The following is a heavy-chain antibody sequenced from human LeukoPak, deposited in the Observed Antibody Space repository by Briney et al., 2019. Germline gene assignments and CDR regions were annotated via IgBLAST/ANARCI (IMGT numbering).Heavy chain of an antibody. D-gene: IGHD2-2*01. Sequence: PGGSLRLSCAASGFTVSSNYMSWVRQVPGKGLECVSDIYSGGSTYYADSVKGRFTISRDNSKNTLYLQMNSLRAEDTAVYYCARDCSSTSCSRSDAFDIWGQGTMVTVSS. CDR1: GFTVSSNY. J-gene: IGHJ3*02. V-gene: IGHV3-66*01. CDR2: IYSGGST. CDR3: ARDCSSTSCSRSDAFDI.